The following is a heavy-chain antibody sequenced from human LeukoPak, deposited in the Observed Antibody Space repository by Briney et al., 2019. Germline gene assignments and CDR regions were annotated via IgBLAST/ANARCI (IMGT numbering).Heavy chain of an antibody. J-gene: IGHJ4*02. CDR3: ARDVYYDYVWGSYRLHFEY. CDR2: IIPILGTA. Sequence: ASVKVSCKASGGTFSSYAISWVRQAPGHGLEWKGRIIPILGTANYAQKFQGRVTITTDESTSTAYMELSSLRSEDTAVYYCARDVYYDYVWGSYRLHFEYWGQGTLVTVSS. V-gene: IGHV1-69*11. CDR1: GGTFSSYA. D-gene: IGHD3-16*02.